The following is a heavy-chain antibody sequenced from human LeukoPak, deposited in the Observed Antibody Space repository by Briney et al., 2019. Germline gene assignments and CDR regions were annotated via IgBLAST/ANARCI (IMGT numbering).Heavy chain of an antibody. J-gene: IGHJ4*02. Sequence: PSETLSLTCAAYGESFSVYYWSWIRQPPGKGLEWIGDINHSGSTNYNPSLKSRVTISVDTSKNQFSLKLRSVTAADTAVFYCARGGNRYFDYWGQGDLVTVSS. CDR1: GESFSVYY. CDR2: INHSGST. CDR3: ARGGNRYFDY. V-gene: IGHV4-34*01.